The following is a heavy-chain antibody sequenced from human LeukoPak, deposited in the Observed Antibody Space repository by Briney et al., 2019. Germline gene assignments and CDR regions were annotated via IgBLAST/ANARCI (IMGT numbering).Heavy chain of an antibody. V-gene: IGHV1-2*02. CDR3: ARDLVLVVYDPAYYFDY. D-gene: IGHD2-8*02. J-gene: IGHJ4*02. Sequence: EPSAKVSCKASGYTFTGYYMHWVRQAPGQGLEWMGWINPNSGGTNYAQKFEGRVTMTRDTSISTAYMELSRLRSDDTAVYYCARDLVLVVYDPAYYFDYWGQGTLVTVSS. CDR1: GYTFTGYY. CDR2: INPNSGGT.